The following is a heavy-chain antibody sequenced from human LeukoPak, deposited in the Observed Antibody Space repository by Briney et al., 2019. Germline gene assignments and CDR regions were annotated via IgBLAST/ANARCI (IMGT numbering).Heavy chain of an antibody. CDR1: ADTFTCYY. V-gene: IGHV1-2*02. J-gene: IGHJ4*02. Sequence: SVKVSCKASADTFTCYYMHWVRQAPGQGRKWMGWINPNSGGTNYAQKFQGRVTMTRDTYISTAYMELSRLRSDDTAVYYCASEVSSQEGGQGTLVSVSS. D-gene: IGHD2-15*01. CDR3: ASEVSSQE. CDR2: INPNSGGT.